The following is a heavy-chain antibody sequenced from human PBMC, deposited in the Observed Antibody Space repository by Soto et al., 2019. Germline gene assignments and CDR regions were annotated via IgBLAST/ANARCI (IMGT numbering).Heavy chain of an antibody. CDR2: IVPSYDRT. D-gene: IGHD4-17*01. CDR1: GDAFKRYA. Sequence: QVLLLQSGSEVKKAGSSVKVSCKASGDAFKRYAIHLVRQAPGQGLDYMGRIVPSYDRTKYAQKFQGRLTLTADMYTSTVYMELSSLRSEDTAVYYCARDPTTDYGDDTFDYWGQGTKVIVSS. V-gene: IGHV1-69*06. J-gene: IGHJ4*02. CDR3: ARDPTTDYGDDTFDY.